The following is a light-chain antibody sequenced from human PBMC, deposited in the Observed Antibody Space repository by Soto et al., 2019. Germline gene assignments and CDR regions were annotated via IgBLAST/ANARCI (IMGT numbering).Light chain of an antibody. CDR1: QSVSNN. V-gene: IGKV3-15*01. J-gene: IGKJ1*01. Sequence: IVLTQSPASLSLSPGEGATLSCRASQSVSNNLAWYQQKPGQAPRLLIYGASTRATGIPARFSGSGSGTDFTLTISSLQSEDFAVYYCQQYNNWPRGTLGQGTKVEIK. CDR3: QQYNNWPRGT. CDR2: GAS.